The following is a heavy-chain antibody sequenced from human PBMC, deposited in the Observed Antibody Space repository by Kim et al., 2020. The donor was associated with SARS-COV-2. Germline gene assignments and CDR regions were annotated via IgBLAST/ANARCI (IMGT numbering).Heavy chain of an antibody. J-gene: IGHJ3*01. D-gene: IGHD3-16*01. CDR3: SNVSEHSTGGGAF. CDR1: GGSLSGSLSGSF. V-gene: IGHV4-34*01. CDR2: TSSNGRT. Sequence: SETLSLTCAVSGGSLSGSLSGSFWSWIRKPPGRGLEWIEETSSNGRTNYHPSLRRRATISVDTYKTQYSLNMRSMSDAETAIYYCSNVSEHSTGGGAF.